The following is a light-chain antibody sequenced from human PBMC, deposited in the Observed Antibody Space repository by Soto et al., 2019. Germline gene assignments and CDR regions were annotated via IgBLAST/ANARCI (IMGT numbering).Light chain of an antibody. V-gene: IGKV3-15*01. CDR1: QSVSSN. CDR3: QQYNKWPLT. J-gene: IGKJ4*01. CDR2: GAS. Sequence: EIVMTQSPATLSVSPGERATLSCRASQSVSSNLAWYQQKPGQAPRLLIYGASTRATAIPARFSGNGSGTDFTLTISSLQSEDFAVYYGQQYNKWPLTFGGGTKVEIK.